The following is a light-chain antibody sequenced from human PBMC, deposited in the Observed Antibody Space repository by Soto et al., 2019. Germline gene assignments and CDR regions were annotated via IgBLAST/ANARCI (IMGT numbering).Light chain of an antibody. CDR1: QPISSW. V-gene: IGKV1-5*03. CDR3: QHYNSYSEA. CDR2: KAS. J-gene: IGKJ1*01. Sequence: DIQMTQSPSTLSGSVGDRVTIPCRASQPISSWLSWYQQKPGKAPKLLIYKASTLKSGVPSRFSGSGSGTEFTLTISSLQPDDFSTYYCQHYNSYSEAFVQGTKVELK.